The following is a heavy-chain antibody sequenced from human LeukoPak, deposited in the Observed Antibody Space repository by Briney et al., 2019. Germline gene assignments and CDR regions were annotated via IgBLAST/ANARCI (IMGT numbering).Heavy chain of an antibody. CDR2: ISGSGGGT. CDR1: GFTFSSYS. CDR3: AKNRRCSSTSCYDALDI. D-gene: IGHD2-2*01. J-gene: IGHJ3*02. V-gene: IGHV3-23*01. Sequence: GGSLRLSCAASGFTFSSYSMNWVRQAPGKGLEWVSVISGSGGGTFYADSVRGRFTISRDNSKNTLFLQMNSLRAEDTAKYYCAKNRRCSSTSCYDALDIWGQGTMVTVSS.